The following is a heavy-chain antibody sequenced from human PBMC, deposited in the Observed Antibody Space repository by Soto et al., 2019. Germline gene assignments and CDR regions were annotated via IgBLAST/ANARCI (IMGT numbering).Heavy chain of an antibody. V-gene: IGHV1-69*01. CDR3: ATGLRTWNYGMDV. CDR2: IIPIFGTT. J-gene: IGHJ6*02. CDR1: GGTFSNDA. Sequence: QEQLVQAGAEVKKPGSSVRISCRASGGTFSNDAVSWVRQAPGQGLQWMGGIIPIFGTTHYAQKFQGRVTITADESTATAYMELRSGTSEDTAVYYCATGLRTWNYGMDVWGQGTAVTVSS. D-gene: IGHD5-12*01.